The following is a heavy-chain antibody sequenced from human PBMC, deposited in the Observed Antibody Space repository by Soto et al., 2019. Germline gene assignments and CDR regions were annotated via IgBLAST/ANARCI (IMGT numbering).Heavy chain of an antibody. CDR1: GYTFTSYA. V-gene: IGHV1-3*05. Sequence: QVQLVQSGAEEKKPGASVKVSCKASGYTFTSYAMHWVRQAPGQRLEWMGWINAGNGNTKYSQKCQGRVTINRATSASTAYMELSSLRSEDPAVYYCARSIVVVTALDYWGQGTLVTVSS. CDR2: INAGNGNT. J-gene: IGHJ4*02. CDR3: ARSIVVVTALDY. D-gene: IGHD2-21*02.